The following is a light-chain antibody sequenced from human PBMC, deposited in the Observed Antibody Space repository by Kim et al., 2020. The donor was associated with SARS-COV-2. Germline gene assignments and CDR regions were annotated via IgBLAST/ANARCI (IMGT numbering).Light chain of an antibody. CDR1: QSVSRY. Sequence: LSPGERATLSCRASQSVSRYLAWYQQKPGQAPRLLIYDASSRATGIPARFSGSGSGTDFTLTISSLEPEDFAVYYCQQRSNWPVTFGPGTKVDIK. J-gene: IGKJ3*01. CDR3: QQRSNWPVT. CDR2: DAS. V-gene: IGKV3-11*01.